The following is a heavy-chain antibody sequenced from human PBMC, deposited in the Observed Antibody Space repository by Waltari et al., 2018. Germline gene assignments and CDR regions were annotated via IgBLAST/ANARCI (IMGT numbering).Heavy chain of an antibody. J-gene: IGHJ4*02. Sequence: QVQLVESGGGVVQPGRSRRLSCVACGFTLSSYYMHWVRQAPGKGLGGGEVNAYDGSRNYYADSVKGRFTISRDNSKNTLYLQMNSLTFEDTAVYYCVRAGLGLLDFVLDYWGQGTLVRVSS. D-gene: IGHD3-3*02. CDR1: GFTLSSYY. CDR2: NAYDGSRN. CDR3: VRAGLGLLDFVLDY. V-gene: IGHV3-30*01.